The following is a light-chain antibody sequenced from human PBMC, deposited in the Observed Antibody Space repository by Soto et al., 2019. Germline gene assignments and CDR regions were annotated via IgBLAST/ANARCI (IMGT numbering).Light chain of an antibody. CDR1: LTISRW. V-gene: IGKV1-5*03. Sequence: DIQLTQAPSTLSASVGDRVTITCRASLTISRWLAWNQRKPGKAPNLLIYETSNLESGVPSRFSGSGSATEFTLAISSLQPDDLATYYCQYYNDYCWTFGQGTKVEL. CDR2: ETS. CDR3: QYYNDYCWT. J-gene: IGKJ1*01.